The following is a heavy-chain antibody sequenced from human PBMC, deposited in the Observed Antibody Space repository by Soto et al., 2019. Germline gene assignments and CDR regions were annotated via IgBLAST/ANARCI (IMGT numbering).Heavy chain of an antibody. CDR2: ISYDGSNK. CDR3: AKDGLDYYYYYYGMDV. D-gene: IGHD2-2*03. Sequence: PGGSLRLSCAASGFTFSSYGMHWVRQAPGKGLEWVAVISYDGSNKYYADSVKGRFTISRDNSKNTLYLQMNSLRAEDTAVYYCAKDGLDYYYYYYGMDVWGQGTTVTVSS. CDR1: GFTFSSYG. V-gene: IGHV3-30*18. J-gene: IGHJ6*02.